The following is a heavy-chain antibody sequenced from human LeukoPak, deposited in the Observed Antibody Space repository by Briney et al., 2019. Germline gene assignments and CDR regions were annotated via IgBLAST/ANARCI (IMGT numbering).Heavy chain of an antibody. Sequence: GGSLRLSCAASGFTFSSYAMSWVRQAPGKGLEWVSAISGSGGSTYYADSVKGRFTISRDNSKNTPYLQMNSLRAEDTAVYYCAKDMYYYDSSGIDYWGQGTLVTVSS. CDR3: AKDMYYYDSSGIDY. V-gene: IGHV3-23*01. CDR1: GFTFSSYA. CDR2: ISGSGGST. D-gene: IGHD3-22*01. J-gene: IGHJ4*02.